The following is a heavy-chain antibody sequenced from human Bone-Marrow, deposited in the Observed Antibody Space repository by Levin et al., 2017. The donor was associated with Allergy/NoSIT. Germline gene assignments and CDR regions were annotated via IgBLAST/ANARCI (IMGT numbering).Heavy chain of an antibody. Sequence: GGSLRLSCAASGFTFTDAWMNWVRQAPGKGLEWIGRIKTTSAGGTTDYAAPVKGRFTISRDDSESTVYLLMNSLKIEDTAIYYCTTLGSSRKFDYWGQGALVTVSS. CDR3: TTLGSSRKFDY. V-gene: IGHV3-15*01. J-gene: IGHJ4*02. D-gene: IGHD3-10*01. CDR1: GFTFTDAW. CDR2: IKTTSAGGTT.